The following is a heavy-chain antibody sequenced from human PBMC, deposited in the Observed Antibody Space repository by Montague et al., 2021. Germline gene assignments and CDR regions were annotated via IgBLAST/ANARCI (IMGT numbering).Heavy chain of an antibody. Sequence: SETLSLTCAVSGGSISTYYWTWIRQSPGKGLEYIGCFAQSVASGASGSTNYHPSLRGRVTVSVDSSKNQVSLKMTSVTATDTGVYYCARGEGVVPAARSDFWGRGTLVAVSS. D-gene: IGHD3-16*01. J-gene: IGHJ4*02. CDR3: ARGEGVVPAARSDF. V-gene: IGHV4-4*09. CDR1: GGSISTYY. CDR2: FAQSVASGASGST.